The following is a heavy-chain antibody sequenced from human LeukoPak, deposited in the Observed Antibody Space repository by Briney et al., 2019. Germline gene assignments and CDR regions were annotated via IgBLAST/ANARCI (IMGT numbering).Heavy chain of an antibody. D-gene: IGHD3-22*01. V-gene: IGHV4-34*01. CDR1: GGSFSGYY. CDR3: ASRYYDSSGYLDY. Sequence: PSETLSLTCAVYGGSFSGYYWSWIRQPPGKGLEWIGEINHSGSTNYNPSLKSRGTISVDTSKNQFSLKLSSVTAADTAVYYCASRYYDSSGYLDYWGQGTLVTVSS. J-gene: IGHJ4*02. CDR2: INHSGST.